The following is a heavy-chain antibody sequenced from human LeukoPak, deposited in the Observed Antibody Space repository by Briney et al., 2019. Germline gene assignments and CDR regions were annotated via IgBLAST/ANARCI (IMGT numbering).Heavy chain of an antibody. D-gene: IGHD3-22*01. V-gene: IGHV1-18*01. CDR2: ISAYNGNT. Sequence: GASVKVSCKAPGYTFTSYGISWVRQAPGQGLEWMGWISAYNGNTNYAQKFQGRVTITADKSTSTAYMELSSLRSEDTAVYYCAVIQPLRLKTYYYDSSGYYYNGDWFDPWGQGTLVTVSS. CDR1: GYTFTSYG. J-gene: IGHJ5*02. CDR3: AVIQPLRLKTYYYDSSGYYYNGDWFDP.